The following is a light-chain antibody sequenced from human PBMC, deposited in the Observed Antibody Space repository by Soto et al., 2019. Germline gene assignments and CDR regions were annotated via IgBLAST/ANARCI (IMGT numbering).Light chain of an antibody. CDR1: QSITDW. CDR3: QYWDDDSWT. Sequence: DIQMTQSPSTLSASVGDRVTITCRASQSITDWLAWYQQKPGKAPKFLIYNASNLEGGVPSRFSGSGSGTEFTLTISSVQPDDVATYYCQYWDDDSWTFGQGTKVEIK. V-gene: IGKV1-5*03. CDR2: NAS. J-gene: IGKJ1*01.